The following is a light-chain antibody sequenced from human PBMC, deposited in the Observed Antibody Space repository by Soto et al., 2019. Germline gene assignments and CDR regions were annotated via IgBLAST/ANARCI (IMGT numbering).Light chain of an antibody. J-gene: IGLJ1*01. CDR2: HVT. Sequence: QSALTQPASVSGSLGQSITISCSGTSSVVGAYNYVSWYQQYPGKAPKLMIYHVTDRPSGVSNRFSGSESGNTASLTISGLQAEDEADYYCCSYTTSNTFVFGTGTKVTVL. CDR3: CSYTTSNTFV. CDR1: SSVVGAYNY. V-gene: IGLV2-14*01.